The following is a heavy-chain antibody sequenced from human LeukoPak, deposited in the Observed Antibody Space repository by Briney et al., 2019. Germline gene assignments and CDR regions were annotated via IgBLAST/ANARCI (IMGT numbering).Heavy chain of an antibody. CDR2: ISTYNGNT. D-gene: IGHD3-22*01. Sequence: ASVKVSCKASGYTFTTYGISWVRQAPGQGLEWMGWISTYNGNTNFAQKFQGRVTMTTDTSTSTAYMELRSLRSEDTAVYYCARDVRRGTYYYDSSGSIPFDYWGQGTLVTVSS. CDR3: ARDVRRGTYYYDSSGSIPFDY. CDR1: GYTFTTYG. J-gene: IGHJ4*02. V-gene: IGHV1-18*01.